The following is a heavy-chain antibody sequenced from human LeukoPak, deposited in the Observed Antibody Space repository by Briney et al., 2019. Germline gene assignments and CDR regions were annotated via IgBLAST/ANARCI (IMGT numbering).Heavy chain of an antibody. V-gene: IGHV1-2*06. D-gene: IGHD2-2*01. Sequence: ASVNVSCTASGYTFTVYYMHWVRQAPGQGLEWMGRINPNSGGTNYAQKFQGRVTMTRDTSISTAYMELSRLRSDDTAVYYCATQTSQDYYGVDVWGQGTTVTVSS. CDR3: ATQTSQDYYGVDV. J-gene: IGHJ6*02. CDR2: INPNSGGT. CDR1: GYTFTVYY.